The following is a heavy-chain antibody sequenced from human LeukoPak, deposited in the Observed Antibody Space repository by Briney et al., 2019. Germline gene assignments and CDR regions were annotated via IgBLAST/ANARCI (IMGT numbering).Heavy chain of an antibody. CDR2: INPKSGGT. D-gene: IGHD1-26*01. Sequence: ASVKVSCKASGYTFTNYYMHWVRQGPGLGFEWMGWINPKSGGTSYPQKFQGRLTMTRDTSISTAYLELSRLGSDDTAVYYCVPSANYYYFDYWGQGTLVTVSS. CDR1: GYTFTNYY. CDR3: VPSANYYYFDY. V-gene: IGHV1-2*02. J-gene: IGHJ4*02.